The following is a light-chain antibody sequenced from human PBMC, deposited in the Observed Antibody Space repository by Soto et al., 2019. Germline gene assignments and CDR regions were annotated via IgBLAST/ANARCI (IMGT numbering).Light chain of an antibody. J-gene: IGKJ1*01. Sequence: EIVMTQSPATQSVSPGERATLSCRASQNVDSNYLAWYQQKPGQAPRIIIFGASGRATGIPDRFSGSGSGTDFTLTISRLEPEDFAVYYCQQYGSLSWTFGQGTKVDIK. V-gene: IGKV3-20*01. CDR2: GAS. CDR1: QNVDSNY. CDR3: QQYGSLSWT.